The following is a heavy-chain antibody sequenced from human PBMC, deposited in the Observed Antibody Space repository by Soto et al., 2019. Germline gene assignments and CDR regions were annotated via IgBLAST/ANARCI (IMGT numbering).Heavy chain of an antibody. D-gene: IGHD3-22*01. Sequence: EVQLLESGGGLVQPGGSLRLSCAASGFTFNIYAMSWVRQAPGKGLEWVSAISGSGGGTYYADSVKGRFTISRDNSKNPLNLQRSSLRAEDTAVYYCAKCGYDSSGRLLRYSQHWGQGTLVTVSS. CDR3: AKCGYDSSGRLLRYSQH. CDR1: GFTFNIYA. V-gene: IGHV3-23*01. J-gene: IGHJ1*01. CDR2: ISGSGGGT.